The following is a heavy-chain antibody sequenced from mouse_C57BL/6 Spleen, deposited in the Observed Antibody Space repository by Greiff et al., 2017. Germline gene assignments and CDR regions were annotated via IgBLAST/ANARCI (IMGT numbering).Heavy chain of an antibody. CDR1: GFNIKNTY. D-gene: IGHD1-1*01. CDR3: ARPLYGSSYWFAY. Sequence: VQLKESVAELVRPGASVKLSCPASGFNIKNTYMHWVKQRPEQGLEWIGRIDPANGNTKYAPKFQGKATITADTSSNTAYLQLSSLTSEDTAIYYCARPLYGSSYWFAYWGQGTLVTVSA. J-gene: IGHJ3*01. V-gene: IGHV14-3*01. CDR2: IDPANGNT.